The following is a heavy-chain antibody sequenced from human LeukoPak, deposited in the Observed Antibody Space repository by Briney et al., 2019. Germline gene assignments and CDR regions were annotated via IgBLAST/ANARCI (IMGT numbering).Heavy chain of an antibody. CDR1: GFTFSSYS. Sequence: GGSLRLSCAASGFTFSSYSTNWVRQAPGKGLEWVSSITSSSSYIYYADSVKGRFTISRHNAKNSLYLQMNSLRAEDTALYYCAGSGYSSGWYELDYWGQGTLVTVSS. V-gene: IGHV3-21*04. CDR3: AGSGYSSGWYELDY. CDR2: ITSSSSYI. J-gene: IGHJ4*02. D-gene: IGHD6-19*01.